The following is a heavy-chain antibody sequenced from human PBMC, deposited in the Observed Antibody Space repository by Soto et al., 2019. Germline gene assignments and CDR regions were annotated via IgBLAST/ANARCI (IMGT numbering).Heavy chain of an antibody. D-gene: IGHD3-22*01. V-gene: IGHV1-46*01. CDR1: GYSFTSYY. J-gene: IGHJ5*02. CDR2: INPSGGRT. Sequence: ASVKVSCKASGYSFTSYYMHWVRQAPGQGLEWMGTINPSGGRTDYAQKLQGRVTMTTDTSTSTAYMELRSLRSDDTAVYYCARDLWDSSGYYWFRPNWFDPWGQGTLVTVSS. CDR3: ARDLWDSSGYYWFRPNWFDP.